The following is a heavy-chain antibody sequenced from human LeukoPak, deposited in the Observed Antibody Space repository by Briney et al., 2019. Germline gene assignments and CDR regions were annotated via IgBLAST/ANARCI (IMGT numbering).Heavy chain of an antibody. Sequence: ASVKVSCKASGYTFTSYYMHWVRQAPGQGLEWMGIINPSGGSTSYAQKFQGRVTMTRDMSTSTVYIELSSLRSEDTAVYYCARSLRFLDIDYWGQGTLVTVSS. D-gene: IGHD3-3*01. CDR1: GYTFTSYY. CDR3: ARSLRFLDIDY. J-gene: IGHJ4*02. CDR2: INPSGGST. V-gene: IGHV1-46*01.